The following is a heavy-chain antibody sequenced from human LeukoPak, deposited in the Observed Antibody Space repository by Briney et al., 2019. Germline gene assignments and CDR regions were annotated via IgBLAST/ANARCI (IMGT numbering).Heavy chain of an antibody. CDR3: ARGAYYYDSSGYRQFDY. V-gene: IGHV1-46*01. Sequence: ASVNVSCKASGYTFTSYYMHWVRQAPGQGLEWMGIINPSGGSTSYAQKFQGRVTMTRDMSTSTVYMELSSLRSEDTAVYYCARGAYYYDSSGYRQFDYWGQGTLVAVSS. CDR1: GYTFTSYY. CDR2: INPSGGST. D-gene: IGHD3-22*01. J-gene: IGHJ4*02.